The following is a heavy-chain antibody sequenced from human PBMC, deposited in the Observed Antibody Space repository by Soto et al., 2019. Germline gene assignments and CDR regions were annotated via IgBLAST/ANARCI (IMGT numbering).Heavy chain of an antibody. V-gene: IGHV1-46*03. CDR3: GRDSSDYDSSGGAFDI. Sequence: ASVKVSCKASGYTFTSYYMHWVRQAPGQGLEWMGIINPSGGSTSYAQKYQGRVTMTRDTSTSTVSMELSSLRSEDTTVYYNGRDSSDYDSSGGAFDIWGQGTMVTVSS. D-gene: IGHD3-22*01. J-gene: IGHJ3*02. CDR2: INPSGGST. CDR1: GYTFTSYY.